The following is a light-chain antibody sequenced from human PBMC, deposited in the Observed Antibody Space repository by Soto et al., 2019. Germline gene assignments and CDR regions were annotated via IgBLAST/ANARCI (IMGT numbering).Light chain of an antibody. CDR3: QQRSNWPPV. CDR1: QSVSSY. Sequence: EIVLTQSPATLSLSPGERATLSCRASQSVSSYLAWYQQKPGQAPRLLIYDASNRATGIPARFSGSGSGTDVTLTISSLEPEEFAVYYCQQRSNWPPVFGPGTKVDIK. V-gene: IGKV3-11*01. CDR2: DAS. J-gene: IGKJ3*01.